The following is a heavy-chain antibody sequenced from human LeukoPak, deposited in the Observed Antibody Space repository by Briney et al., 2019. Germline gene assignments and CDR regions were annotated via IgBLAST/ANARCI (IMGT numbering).Heavy chain of an antibody. J-gene: IGHJ4*02. V-gene: IGHV3-48*04. D-gene: IGHD5-12*01. Sequence: GGSLRLSCAASGFTFIDYSMNWVRQAPGKGLEWISYVGISSGNTKYADSVKGRFTISGDSAKNSVFLQMNSLRVEDTAVYYCARDHRYAFDNWGQGTLVTVSS. CDR2: VGISSGNT. CDR1: GFTFIDYS. CDR3: ARDHRYAFDN.